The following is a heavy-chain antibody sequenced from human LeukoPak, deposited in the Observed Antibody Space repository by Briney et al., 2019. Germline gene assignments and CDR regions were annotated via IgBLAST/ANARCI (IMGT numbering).Heavy chain of an antibody. CDR1: GFTFTSFA. CDR3: AKNRETGNFFAFDI. D-gene: IGHD1-7*01. CDR2: ISGDDYT. Sequence: PGGSLRLSCAASGFTFTSFAMNWVRQAPGKGLEWVSTISGDDYTYYPDSVKGRFTISRDNSKNTLFLQMNSLSAEDTAVYYCAKNRETGNFFAFDIWGQGTMVTVSS. J-gene: IGHJ3*02. V-gene: IGHV3-23*01.